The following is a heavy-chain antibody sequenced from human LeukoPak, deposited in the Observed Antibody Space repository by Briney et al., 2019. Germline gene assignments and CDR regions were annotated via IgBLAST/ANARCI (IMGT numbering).Heavy chain of an antibody. V-gene: IGHV4-30-4*01. CDR3: ARGRFGESHFDY. Sequence: PSETLSLTCTVSGGSISSGDYYWSWIRQPPGKGLEWIGYIYYSGSTYYNPSLKSRVTISVDTSKNQFSLKLSSATAADTAVYYCARGRFGESHFDYWGQGTLVTASS. D-gene: IGHD3-10*01. CDR2: IYYSGST. J-gene: IGHJ4*02. CDR1: GGSISSGDYY.